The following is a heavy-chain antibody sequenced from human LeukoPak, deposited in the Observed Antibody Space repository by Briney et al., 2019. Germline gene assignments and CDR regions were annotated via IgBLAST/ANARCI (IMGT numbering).Heavy chain of an antibody. V-gene: IGHV3-7*01. CDR1: GFTFSSYG. J-gene: IGHJ5*02. Sequence: GGSLRLSCAASGFTFSSYGMHWVRQAPGKGLEWVANIKQDGSEVYYVDSVKGRFTISRDNAKNALYLQMSSLRAEDTAVYYCARAERFLEWSFDPWGQGTLVTVSS. CDR2: IKQDGSEV. D-gene: IGHD3-3*01. CDR3: ARAERFLEWSFDP.